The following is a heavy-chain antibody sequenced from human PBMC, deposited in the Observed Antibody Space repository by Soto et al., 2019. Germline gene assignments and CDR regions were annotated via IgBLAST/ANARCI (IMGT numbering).Heavy chain of an antibody. CDR2: TYYRSKWYN. Sequence: KQSQTLSLTCAISGDSVSSNSAAWNWIRQSPSRGLEWLGRTYYRSKWYNDYAVSVKSRITINPDTSKNQFSLQLNSVTPEDTAVYYCAREKGDFWSGYQYYFDYWGQGTLVTVSS. CDR3: AREKGDFWSGYQYYFDY. D-gene: IGHD3-3*01. J-gene: IGHJ4*02. V-gene: IGHV6-1*01. CDR1: GDSVSSNSAA.